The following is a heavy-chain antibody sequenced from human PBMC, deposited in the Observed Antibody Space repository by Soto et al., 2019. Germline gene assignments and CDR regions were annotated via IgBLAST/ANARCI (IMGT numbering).Heavy chain of an antibody. CDR2: IYYAGTT. CDR3: ARLTTVTTY. V-gene: IGHV4-39*01. D-gene: IGHD4-17*01. J-gene: IGHJ4*02. Sequence: QLQLQESGPGLVKPSETLSLTCTVSGVSIYGRSYYWGWIRQPPRKGLEWIGSIYYAGTTYYNPSLKSRVTISVDTSKNQFSLNLSSVTAADTAVYYCARLTTVTTYWGQGALVTVSS. CDR1: GVSIYGRSYY.